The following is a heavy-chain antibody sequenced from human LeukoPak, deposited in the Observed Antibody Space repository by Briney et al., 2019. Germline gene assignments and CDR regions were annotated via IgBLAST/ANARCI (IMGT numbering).Heavy chain of an antibody. V-gene: IGHV1-8*01. J-gene: IGHJ1*01. CDR3: ARGIRDSSGREYFQH. D-gene: IGHD3-22*01. CDR1: GYTFTSYD. CDR2: MNPNSGNT. Sequence: ASVKISCKASGYTFTSYDINWVRQATGQGLEWMGWMNPNSGNTGYAQEFQGRVTMTRNTSINTAYMELSSLRSEDTAVYYCARGIRDSSGREYFQHWGQGSRVTVSS.